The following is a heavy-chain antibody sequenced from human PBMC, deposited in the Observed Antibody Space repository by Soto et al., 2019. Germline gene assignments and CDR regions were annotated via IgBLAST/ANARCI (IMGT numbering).Heavy chain of an antibody. V-gene: IGHV3-30*18. CDR1: GFTFSNYG. CDR2: ISYHGSDK. Sequence: QVQLVESGGGVVQPGRSLRLSCVASGFTFSNYGMHWVRQAPGKGLEWVAVISYHGSDKYYADSVKGRFTISRDNSKNPLYLQMDSLRAEDTAVYYCAKDHLTTTVTTVGYWGQGTLVTVSS. CDR3: AKDHLTTTVTTVGY. D-gene: IGHD4-17*01. J-gene: IGHJ4*02.